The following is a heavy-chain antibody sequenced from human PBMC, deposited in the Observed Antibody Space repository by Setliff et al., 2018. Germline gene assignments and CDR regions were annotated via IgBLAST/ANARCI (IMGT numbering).Heavy chain of an antibody. Sequence: SETLSLTCSVSGDSMSFSYWSWIRQPPGKGLEWIGHIYIGGSANYNPSLKRRVTMSVDTSKNQFSLKLSSVTAADTAVYYCARKGISALSGAFDMWGQGTMVTVS. CDR1: GDSMSFSY. V-gene: IGHV4-4*07. D-gene: IGHD1-26*01. CDR2: IYIGGSA. J-gene: IGHJ3*02. CDR3: ARKGISALSGAFDM.